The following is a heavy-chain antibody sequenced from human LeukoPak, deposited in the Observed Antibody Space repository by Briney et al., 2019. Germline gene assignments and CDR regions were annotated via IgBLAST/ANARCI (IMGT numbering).Heavy chain of an antibody. CDR2: IGRDSRFI. Sequence: PGGSLRLSCSASGFTFSDYSVNWVRQAPGKGLEWLSYIGRDSRFIQYADSVKGRFTISRDNAKSSVSLQMNSLRAEDTAVYYCARDLNWSFDYWGQGTLVTLSS. V-gene: IGHV3-21*05. J-gene: IGHJ4*02. CDR1: GFTFSDYS. CDR3: ARDLNWSFDY. D-gene: IGHD1-20*01.